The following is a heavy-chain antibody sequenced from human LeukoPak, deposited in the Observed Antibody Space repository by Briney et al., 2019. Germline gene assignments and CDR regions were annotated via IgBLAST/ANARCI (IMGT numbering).Heavy chain of an antibody. CDR3: ARGVAYYDSSGYYYDS. V-gene: IGHV4-4*07. D-gene: IGHD3-22*01. Sequence: SETLSLTCTVSGGSISSYYWNWIRQPAGKGLEWIGRIYTSGSTNYNPSLKSRVTMSVDTSKNQFSLRLSSVTAADTVVYYCARGVAYYDSSGYYYDSWGQGTLVTVSS. J-gene: IGHJ5*01. CDR1: GGSISSYY. CDR2: IYTSGST.